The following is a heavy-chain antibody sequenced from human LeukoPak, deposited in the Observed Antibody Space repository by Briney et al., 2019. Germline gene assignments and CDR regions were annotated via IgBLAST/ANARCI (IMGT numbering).Heavy chain of an antibody. CDR1: GFSVSINY. V-gene: IGHV3-66*01. CDR2: INSGGST. J-gene: IGHJ4*02. Sequence: GGSLRLSCAASGFSVSINYMTWVRQAPGKGLEWVSVINSGGSTYYADSVKGRVFISKDNSKNTLFLQMNGLRAEDTAVYYCARLAGASSGPLVYWGQGTLVTVSS. D-gene: IGHD3-3*02. CDR3: ARLAGASSGPLVY.